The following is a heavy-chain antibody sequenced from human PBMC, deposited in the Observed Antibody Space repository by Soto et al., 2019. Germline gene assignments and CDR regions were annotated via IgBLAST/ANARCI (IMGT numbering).Heavy chain of an antibody. D-gene: IGHD2-15*01. J-gene: IGHJ4*02. CDR3: ARRRSWSDHNFDY. CDR2: IDPSDSYT. V-gene: IGHV5-10-1*01. Sequence: PGESLKISCKGSGYSFTSYWISWVRQMPGKGLEWMGRIDPSDSYTNYSPSFQGHVTISADKSISTAYLQWSSLKASDTAMYYCARRRSWSDHNFDYWGQGTQVTVSS. CDR1: GYSFTSYW.